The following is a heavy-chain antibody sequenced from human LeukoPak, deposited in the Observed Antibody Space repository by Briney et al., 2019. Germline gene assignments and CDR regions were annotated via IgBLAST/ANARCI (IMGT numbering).Heavy chain of an antibody. CDR3: ARGGMTTAYPYYYYYMDV. Sequence: SVTVSCKASGGTFSSYAISWVRQAPGQGLEWMGGIIPIFGTANYAQKFQGRVTITTDESTSTAYMELSSLRSEDTAVYYCARGGMTTAYPYYYYYMDVWGKGTTVTVSS. CDR2: IIPIFGTA. J-gene: IGHJ6*03. V-gene: IGHV1-69*05. D-gene: IGHD4-11*01. CDR1: GGTFSSYA.